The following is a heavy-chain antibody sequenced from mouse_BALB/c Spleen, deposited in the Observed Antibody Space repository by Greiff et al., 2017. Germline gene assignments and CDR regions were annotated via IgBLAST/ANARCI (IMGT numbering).Heavy chain of an antibody. D-gene: IGHD1-1*01. V-gene: IGHV1-4*01. CDR1: GYTFTSYT. CDR3: YYGSSYYAMDY. J-gene: IGHJ4*01. CDR2: INPSSGYT. Sequence: QVQLKESGAELARPGASVKMSCKASGYTFTSYTMHWVKQRPGQGLEWIGYINPSSGYTNYNQKFKDKATLTADKSSSTAYMQLSSLTSEDSAVYYCYYGSSYYAMDYWGQGTSVTVSS.